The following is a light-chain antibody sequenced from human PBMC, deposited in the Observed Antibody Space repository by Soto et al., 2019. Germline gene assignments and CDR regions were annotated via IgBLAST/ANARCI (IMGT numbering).Light chain of an antibody. Sequence: DLVLTPSPASLAVSLGERATINCRSSQSVLYNSNNKNYLAWYQQKPGQPPKLLIYWASSRESGVPDRFSGSGSGTDFTLTISSLQAEDVAVYYCQQYFNTPITFGQGTRLEIK. V-gene: IGKV4-1*01. J-gene: IGKJ5*01. CDR1: QSVLYNSNNKNY. CDR3: QQYFNTPIT. CDR2: WAS.